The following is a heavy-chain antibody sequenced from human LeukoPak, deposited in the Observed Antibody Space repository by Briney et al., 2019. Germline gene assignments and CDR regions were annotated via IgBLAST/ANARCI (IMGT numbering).Heavy chain of an antibody. V-gene: IGHV3-23*01. D-gene: IGHD3-10*01. Sequence: AGGSLRLSCAGSGFAFGTYAMSWVRQAPGMGLEWVSSISANGQATYYADSVEGRFTISRDNSKNTLYLQLNSLRAENTATYYCARAPYNTILYRLAYWGQGTLVTVSS. CDR3: ARAPYNTILYRLAY. CDR2: ISANGQAT. CDR1: GFAFGTYA. J-gene: IGHJ4*02.